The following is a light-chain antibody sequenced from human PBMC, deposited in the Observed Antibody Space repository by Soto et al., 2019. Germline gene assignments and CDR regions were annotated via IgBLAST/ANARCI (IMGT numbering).Light chain of an antibody. J-gene: IGKJ1*01. CDR1: QSISNW. V-gene: IGKV1-5*03. CDR2: KAS. CDR3: QQYNTYSPAT. Sequence: DIQMTQSPSTLSASVGDRVTITCRASQSISNWLAWYQQKPGKAPNLLIYKASSLESGVPSRFSGSGSGTEFTLTSSSLKPDDFATYYCQQYNTYSPATFGQGTKVEIK.